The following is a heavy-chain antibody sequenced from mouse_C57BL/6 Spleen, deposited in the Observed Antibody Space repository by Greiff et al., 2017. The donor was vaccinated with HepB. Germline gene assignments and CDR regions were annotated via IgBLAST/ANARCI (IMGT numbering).Heavy chain of an antibody. CDR2: INPSNGGT. Sequence: QVQLQQPGTELVKPGASVKLSCKASGYTFTSYWMHWVKQRPGQGLEWIGNINPSNGGTNYNEKFKSKATLTVDKASSTAYMQLSSLTSEDSAVYYCARSRYGSSPAWFAYWGQGTLVTVSA. CDR3: ARSRYGSSPAWFAY. D-gene: IGHD1-1*01. V-gene: IGHV1-53*01. J-gene: IGHJ3*01. CDR1: GYTFTSYW.